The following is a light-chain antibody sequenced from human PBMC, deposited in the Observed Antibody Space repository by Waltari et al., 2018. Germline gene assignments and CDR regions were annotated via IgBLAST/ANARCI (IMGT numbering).Light chain of an antibody. J-gene: IGKJ3*01. CDR1: QGLGSY. CDR2: AAS. V-gene: IGKV1-9*01. CDR3: LQLNSYPGS. Sequence: DIQLTQSPSFLSASVGDRVTITCRASQGLGSYLAWYQQKPGTAPKLLIYAASTLQRGVPSRFSGSGSGTEFTLTISSLQPEDFATYYCLQLNSYPGSFGPGTKVDVK.